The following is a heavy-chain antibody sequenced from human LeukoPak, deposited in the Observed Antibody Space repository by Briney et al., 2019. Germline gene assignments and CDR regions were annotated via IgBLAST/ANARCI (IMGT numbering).Heavy chain of an antibody. Sequence: PGGSLRVSCAPSGFTFSSVEMNSVRQAPGKGLEWVSYISSSGTTIYYADSVKGRFTISRDNAKNSLYLQLNSLRAEDTAVYYCARRYCSSTSRLIVYWGGGTLVTVSS. CDR1: GFTFSSVE. V-gene: IGHV3-48*03. D-gene: IGHD2-2*01. CDR3: ARRYCSSTSRLIVY. CDR2: ISSSGTTI. J-gene: IGHJ4*02.